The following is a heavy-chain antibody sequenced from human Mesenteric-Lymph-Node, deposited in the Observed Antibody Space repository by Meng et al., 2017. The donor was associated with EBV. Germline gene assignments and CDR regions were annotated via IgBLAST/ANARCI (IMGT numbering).Heavy chain of an antibody. Sequence: QLHLQESGQGLVKPSGTLSLTCTVSGGSISSSSYYWGWIRQPPGKGLEWIGNIYYSGSTYYNPSLKSRVTISVDTSKNQFSLKLSSVTAADTAVYYCARTLSIAAAPFDYWGQGTLVTVSS. V-gene: IGHV4-39*07. J-gene: IGHJ4*02. CDR2: IYYSGST. CDR3: ARTLSIAAAPFDY. D-gene: IGHD6-13*01. CDR1: GGSISSSSYY.